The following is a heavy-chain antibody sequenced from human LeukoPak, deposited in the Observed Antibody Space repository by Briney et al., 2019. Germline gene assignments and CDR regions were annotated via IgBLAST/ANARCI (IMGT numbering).Heavy chain of an antibody. CDR3: AKEGYDSSGYLDY. V-gene: IGHV3-23*01. Sequence: GGSLRLSCAASGFTFSSYSMNWVRQAPGKGLEWVSAISGSGGSTYYADSVKGRFTISRDNSKNTLYLQMNSLRAEDTAVYYCAKEGYDSSGYLDYWGQGTLVTVSS. J-gene: IGHJ4*02. CDR2: ISGSGGST. D-gene: IGHD3-22*01. CDR1: GFTFSSYS.